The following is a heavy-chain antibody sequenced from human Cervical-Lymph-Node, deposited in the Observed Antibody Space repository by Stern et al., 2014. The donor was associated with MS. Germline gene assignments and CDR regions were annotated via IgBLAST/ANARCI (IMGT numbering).Heavy chain of an antibody. CDR1: GFVFRRYA. J-gene: IGHJ4*02. CDR3: AKGGSGSYLD. V-gene: IGHV3-30*04. D-gene: IGHD1-26*01. CDR2: TSYDGRDK. Sequence: VQLVESGGGVVQPGRSLRLSCEASGFVFRRYALNWVRQAPGKGLEWLALTSYDGRDKYYTDSVKGRFTVSRDNSNNTVDLEMNSLRLEDTAVYYCAKGGSGSYLDWGQGSLVTVSS.